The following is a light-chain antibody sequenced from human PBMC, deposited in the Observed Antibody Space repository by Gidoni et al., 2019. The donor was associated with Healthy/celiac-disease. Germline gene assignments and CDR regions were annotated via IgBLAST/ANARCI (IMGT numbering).Light chain of an antibody. CDR2: YAS. V-gene: IGKV3-11*01. Sequence: EIVLTQSPATLSLSPGERATLSCRASQSVSSYLAWYQQNPGQAPRLLIYYASNRATGIPARFSGSVSGTDFTLTISSLEPEDFAVYYCQQRSNWPWTFGQGTKVEIK. CDR3: QQRSNWPWT. J-gene: IGKJ1*01. CDR1: QSVSSY.